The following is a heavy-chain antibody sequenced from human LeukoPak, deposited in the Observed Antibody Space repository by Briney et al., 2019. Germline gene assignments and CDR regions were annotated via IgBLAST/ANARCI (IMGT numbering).Heavy chain of an antibody. CDR2: IYYSGST. Sequence: PSETLSLTCTVSGSSISSYYWSWIRQPPGKGLEWIGYIYYSGSTNYNPSLKSRVTISVDTSKNQFSLKLTSVTAADTAGYCCARERFDDCWSAFRFDYWGQGDLVTVSS. V-gene: IGHV4-59*01. J-gene: IGHJ4*02. CDR1: GSSISSYY. D-gene: IGHD3-3*01. CDR3: ARERFDDCWSAFRFDY.